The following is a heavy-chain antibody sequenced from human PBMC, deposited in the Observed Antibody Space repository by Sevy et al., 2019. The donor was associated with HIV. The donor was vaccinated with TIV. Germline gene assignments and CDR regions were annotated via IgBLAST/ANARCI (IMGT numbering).Heavy chain of an antibody. CDR3: AKDQRYYYDSSGYYVADY. J-gene: IGHJ4*02. D-gene: IGHD3-22*01. CDR1: GFTFSSYG. V-gene: IGHV3-30*18. CDR2: ISYDGSNK. Sequence: EGSLRLSCAASGFTFSSYGMHWVRQAPGKGLEWVAVISYDGSNKYYADSVKGRFTISRDNSKNTLYLQMNSLRAKDTAVYYCAKDQRYYYDSSGYYVADYWGQGTLVTVSS.